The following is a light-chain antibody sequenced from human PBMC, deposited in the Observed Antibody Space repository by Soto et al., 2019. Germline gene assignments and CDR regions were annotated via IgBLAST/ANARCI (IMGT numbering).Light chain of an antibody. CDR2: AAS. CDR3: QQSYNTPRT. Sequence: DIQMTQSPSSLSASVGDRVTITCRASHSLSSTLNWYQQKPGKAPELLIYAASNLQSGVPSRFSGNGSETHFTLTISSLQPEDFATYYCQQSYNTPRTFGQGTKVEI. CDR1: HSLSST. V-gene: IGKV1-39*01. J-gene: IGKJ1*01.